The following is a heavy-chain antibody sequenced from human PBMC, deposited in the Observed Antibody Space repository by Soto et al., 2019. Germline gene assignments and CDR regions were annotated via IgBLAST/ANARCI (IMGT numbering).Heavy chain of an antibody. CDR3: AKTPANLRFLEWLKSYYMDV. D-gene: IGHD3-3*01. J-gene: IGHJ6*03. CDR1: GFTFSSYA. V-gene: IGHV3-23*01. Sequence: PGGSLRLSCAASGFTFSSYAMSWVRQAPGKGLEWVSAISGSGGSTYYADSVKGRFTISRDNSKNTLYLQMNSLRAEDTAVYYCAKTPANLRFLEWLKSYYMDVWGKGTTVTVSS. CDR2: ISGSGGST.